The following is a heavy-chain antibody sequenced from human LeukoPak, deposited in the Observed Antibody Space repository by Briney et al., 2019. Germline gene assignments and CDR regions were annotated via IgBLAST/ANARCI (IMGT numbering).Heavy chain of an antibody. J-gene: IGHJ4*02. CDR2: IRSDGSDK. D-gene: IGHD5-12*01. Sequence: GGSLRLSCAASGFTFRNYGMHWVRRTPGKGLEWVAFIRSDGSDKYYADSVKGRFIISRDNAKNSLYLQINSLRAEDTAVYYCARETDSGLFDYWGQGTLVTVSS. V-gene: IGHV3-30*02. CDR3: ARETDSGLFDY. CDR1: GFTFRNYG.